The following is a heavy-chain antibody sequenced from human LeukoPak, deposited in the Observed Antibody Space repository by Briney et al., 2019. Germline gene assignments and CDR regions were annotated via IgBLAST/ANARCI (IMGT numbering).Heavy chain of an antibody. V-gene: IGHV2-5*02. D-gene: IGHD3-10*01. CDR2: IYWDDDK. CDR3: AHRAGGSGSRTFDY. Sequence: ESGPTLLKPTQTLTLTCTFAGISLSTSGVGVGWIRQPPGKALVWLALIYWDDDKRYSPSLKSRLTITKDTYKNQVVLTMTNMDPVDTATYYFAHRAGGSGSRTFDYWGEGTLVSVSS. J-gene: IGHJ4*02. CDR1: GISLSTSGVG.